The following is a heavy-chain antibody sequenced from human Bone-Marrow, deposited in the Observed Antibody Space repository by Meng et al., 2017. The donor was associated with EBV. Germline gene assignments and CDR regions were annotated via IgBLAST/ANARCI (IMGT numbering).Heavy chain of an antibody. D-gene: IGHD3-16*01. Sequence: EVQLVESGGGLVQPGGSLRRYCAASGFTFSSNAMSWVRQAPGKGLEWVSAISGSGGSTYYADSVKGRFTISRDNSKNTLYLQMNSLRAEDTAVYYCAKSQGGRQPGDYWGQGPLVTVSS. CDR3: AKSQGGRQPGDY. J-gene: IGHJ4*02. V-gene: IGHV3-23*04. CDR1: GFTFSSNA. CDR2: ISGSGGST.